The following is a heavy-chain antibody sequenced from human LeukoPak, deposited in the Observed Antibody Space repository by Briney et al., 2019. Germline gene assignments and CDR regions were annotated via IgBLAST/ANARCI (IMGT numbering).Heavy chain of an antibody. Sequence: PSETLSLTCTASGGSISRSSYYWGGIRQPPGKGLEWIGSIYYSGSTYYNLSLKSRVTISVDTSKNQFSLKLSSVTAADTAVYYCASDVYYYDSSGHPPFDYWGQGTLVTVSS. CDR3: ASDVYYYDSSGHPPFDY. V-gene: IGHV4-39*07. CDR2: IYYSGST. D-gene: IGHD3-22*01. CDR1: GGSISRSSYY. J-gene: IGHJ4*02.